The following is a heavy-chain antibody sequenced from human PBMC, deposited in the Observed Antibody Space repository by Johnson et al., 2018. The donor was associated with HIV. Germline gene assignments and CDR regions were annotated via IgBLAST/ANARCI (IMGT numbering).Heavy chain of an antibody. CDR2: ISYDGSNK. CDR3: ARDRALGWELLGAFD. D-gene: IGHD1-26*01. CDR1: GFTFSSYA. V-gene: IGHV3-30*04. J-gene: IGHJ3*01. Sequence: QEKLVESGGGVVQPGRSLRLSCAASGFTFSSYAMHWVRQAPGKGLEWVAVISYDGSNKYYAESLKGRFTISRDNAKNSLYLQMDSLRAEDTALYYCARDRALGWELLGAFD.